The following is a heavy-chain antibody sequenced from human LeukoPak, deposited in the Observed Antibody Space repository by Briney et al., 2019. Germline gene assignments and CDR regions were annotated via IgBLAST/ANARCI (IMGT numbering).Heavy chain of an antibody. CDR1: GFTFSNYA. D-gene: IGHD4-11*01. J-gene: IGHJ4*02. CDR3: AKLSGGTTDFDY. CDR2: ISGSGGNT. Sequence: PGGSLRLSCAASGFTFSNYAMNWVRQAPGKGLEWVSTISGSGGNTYYADSMKGRFTISRDNSKNTLYLQMNSLRAEDTAVYYCAKLSGGTTDFDYWGQGTLVTVSS. V-gene: IGHV3-23*01.